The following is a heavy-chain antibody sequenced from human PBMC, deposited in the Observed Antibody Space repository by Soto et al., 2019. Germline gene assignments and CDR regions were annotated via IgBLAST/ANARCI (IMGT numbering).Heavy chain of an antibody. V-gene: IGHV3-48*03. CDR2: ISSTGSTI. CDR1: GFPFSSYE. J-gene: IGHJ5*02. Sequence: VQLVESGGGLVQPGGSLRLSCAASGFPFSSYEMSWVRQAPGKGLECISYISSTGSTISYADSVKGRFTISRDNAKNSLYLQMNNLGAEDTAVYYCAREVYDSSGYYYPWGQGTLVTVSS. CDR3: AREVYDSSGYYYP. D-gene: IGHD3-22*01.